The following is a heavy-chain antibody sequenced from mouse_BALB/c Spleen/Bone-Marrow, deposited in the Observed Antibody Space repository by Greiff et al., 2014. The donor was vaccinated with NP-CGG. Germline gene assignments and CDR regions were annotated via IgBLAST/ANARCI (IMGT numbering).Heavy chain of an antibody. D-gene: IGHD2-3*01. CDR1: GFDFRRYW. CDR3: ARNGYYGWSAN. V-gene: IGHV4-1*02. J-gene: IGHJ3*01. Sequence: EVNLVESGGGLVQPGGSLKLSCAASGFDFRRYWMNWVRQAPGKGLEWIGEINPDSSTINYTPSLKDKFFISRDNAKNTLYLQMSKVRSEDTALYYCARNGYYGWSANWGQGTLVTVSA. CDR2: INPDSSTI.